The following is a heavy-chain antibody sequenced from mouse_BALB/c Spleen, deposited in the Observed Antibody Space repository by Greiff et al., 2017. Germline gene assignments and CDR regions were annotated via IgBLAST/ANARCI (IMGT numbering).Heavy chain of an antibody. CDR1: GFTFSSYA. D-gene: IGHD1-1*01. CDR2: ISSGGST. J-gene: IGHJ2*01. CDR3: ARGYYYGSSGDYFDY. Sequence: EVQLVESGGGLVKPGGSLKLSCAASGFTFSSYAMSWVRQTPEKRLEWVASISSGGSTYYPDSVKGRFTISRDNARNILYLQMSSLRSEDTAMYYCARGYYYGSSGDYFDYWGQGTTLTVSS. V-gene: IGHV5-6-5*01.